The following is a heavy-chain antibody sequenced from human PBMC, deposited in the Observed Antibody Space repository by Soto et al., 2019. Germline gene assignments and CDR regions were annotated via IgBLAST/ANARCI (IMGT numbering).Heavy chain of an antibody. J-gene: IGHJ4*02. Sequence: SGKVSCKASVGTFSSYAISWVRQAPGQGLEWMGGIIPIFGTANYAQKFQGRVTITADKSTSTAYMELSSLRSEDTAVYYCARVSPGAAGIVYWGQGALVTVSS. CDR2: IIPIFGTA. V-gene: IGHV1-69*06. CDR1: VGTFSSYA. D-gene: IGHD6-13*01. CDR3: ARVSPGAAGIVY.